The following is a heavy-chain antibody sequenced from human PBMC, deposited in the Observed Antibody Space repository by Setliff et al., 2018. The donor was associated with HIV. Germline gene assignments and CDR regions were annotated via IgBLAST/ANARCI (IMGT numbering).Heavy chain of an antibody. D-gene: IGHD6-13*01. V-gene: IGHV4-39*01. CDR1: GGSISSNSYY. CDR2: IYYSGST. CDR3: ARRGTAAAGSDS. Sequence: ETLSLTCTVSGGSISSNSYYWGWFRQPPGKGLEWIGSIYYSGSTYYTPSLKSRVTISVDTSQNQFSLKLNSVTAADTAVYYCARRGTAAAGSDSWGQGTLVTVSS. J-gene: IGHJ4*02.